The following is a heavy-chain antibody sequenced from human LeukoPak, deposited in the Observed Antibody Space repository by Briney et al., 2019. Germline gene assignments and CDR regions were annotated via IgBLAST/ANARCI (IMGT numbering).Heavy chain of an antibody. CDR2: IYYSGST. V-gene: IGHV4-59*01. J-gene: IGHJ5*02. CDR3: AKLGAARWFDP. D-gene: IGHD1-26*01. Sequence: SETLSLTCTVSGDSINNYYWSWIRQPPGSGLEWIGYIYYSGSTNYNPSLQSRVTISVDTSKNQFSLKLTSVTVADTAVYYCAKLGAARWFDPWGQGTLVTVSS. CDR1: GDSINNYY.